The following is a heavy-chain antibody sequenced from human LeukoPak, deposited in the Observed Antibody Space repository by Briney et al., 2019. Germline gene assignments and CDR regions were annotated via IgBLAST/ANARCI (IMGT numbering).Heavy chain of an antibody. J-gene: IGHJ6*03. D-gene: IGHD6-6*01. CDR1: GYTFTSYG. Sequence: GAPVKVSCKASGYTFTSYGISWVRQAPGQGLEWMGWISAYNGNTNYAQKFQGRVTITADKSTSTAYMELSSLRSEDTAVYYCASRNSSSFLDYYYYYMDVWGKGTTVTVSS. V-gene: IGHV1-18*01. CDR3: ASRNSSSFLDYYYYYMDV. CDR2: ISAYNGNT.